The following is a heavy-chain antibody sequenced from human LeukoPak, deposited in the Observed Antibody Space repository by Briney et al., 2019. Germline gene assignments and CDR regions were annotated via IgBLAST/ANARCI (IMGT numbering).Heavy chain of an antibody. J-gene: IGHJ4*02. D-gene: IGHD3-3*01. V-gene: IGHV3-53*01. CDR1: GFTVRSNY. CDR3: ARGGNPSDYDFWSGYLTPSNSFDY. CDR2: SYSGGKT. Sequence: PGGSLRLYLAGSGFTVRSNYISWVRQAPGKGLEWVSVSYSGGKTYYADSVKGRFTISRYNSKNTLYLQMNSLRAEDTGVYYCARGGNPSDYDFWSGYLTPSNSFDYRGQGTLVTVSS.